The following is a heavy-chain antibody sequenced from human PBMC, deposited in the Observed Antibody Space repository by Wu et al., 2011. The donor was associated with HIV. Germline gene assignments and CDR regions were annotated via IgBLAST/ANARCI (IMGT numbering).Heavy chain of an antibody. CDR3: AGLSSGYSYGYFPGD. CDR1: ETPSTVML. D-gene: IGHD5-18*01. J-gene: IGHJ4*02. Sequence: QVQLVQSGAEVKKPGSSVRAPARLLETPSTVMLLAGCDRPLDKGLSGWEGIIPIFGTANYAQNFQGRVTITADKSTSIAYMELSSLTFEDTAVYYCAGLSSGYSYGYFPGDWGLGTLVIVSS. V-gene: IGHV1-69*14. CDR2: IIPIFGTA.